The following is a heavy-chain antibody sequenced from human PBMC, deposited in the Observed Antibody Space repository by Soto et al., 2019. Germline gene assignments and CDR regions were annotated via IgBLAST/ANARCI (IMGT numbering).Heavy chain of an antibody. CDR3: AKARGYGSGRNNHYYGMDV. D-gene: IGHD3-10*01. V-gene: IGHV1-69*17. CDR1: GGTLSSYA. Sequence: QVHLVHSGSEVRKPGSSVKVSCKDSGGTLSSYAITWVRLAPGQVLEWMGGIIPIFNIPDYAQKFQGRVSITADKATSTAYMELSNLRPEDTAIYYCAKARGYGSGRNNHYYGMDVWGQGTTVTVSS. CDR2: IIPIFNIP. J-gene: IGHJ6*02.